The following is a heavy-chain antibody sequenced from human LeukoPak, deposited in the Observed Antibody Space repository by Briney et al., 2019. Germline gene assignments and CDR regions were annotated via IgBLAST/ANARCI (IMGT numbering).Heavy chain of an antibody. CDR2: INHSGST. V-gene: IGHV4-34*01. Sequence: SETLSLTCAVYGGSFSGHYWSWIRQPPGKGLEWIGEINHSGSTNYNPSLKSRVTISVDTSKNQFSLKLSSVTAADTAVYYCARGGPYDFWSGYYRDAFDIWGQGTMVTVSS. J-gene: IGHJ3*02. CDR1: GGSFSGHY. CDR3: ARGGPYDFWSGYYRDAFDI. D-gene: IGHD3-3*01.